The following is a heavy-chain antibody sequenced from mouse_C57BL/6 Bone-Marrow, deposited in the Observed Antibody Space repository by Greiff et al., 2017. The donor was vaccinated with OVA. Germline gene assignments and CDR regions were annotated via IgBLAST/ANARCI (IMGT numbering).Heavy chain of an antibody. CDR1: GYTFTDYY. J-gene: IGHJ4*01. V-gene: IGHV1-26*01. Sequence: EVQLQQSGPELVKPGASVKISCKASGYTFTDYYMNWVKQSHGKSLEWIGDINPNNGGTSYNQKFKGKATLTVDKSSSTAYMELRSLTSEDSAVYYCAVYGSNAMDYWGQGTSVTVSS. D-gene: IGHD1-1*01. CDR3: AVYGSNAMDY. CDR2: INPNNGGT.